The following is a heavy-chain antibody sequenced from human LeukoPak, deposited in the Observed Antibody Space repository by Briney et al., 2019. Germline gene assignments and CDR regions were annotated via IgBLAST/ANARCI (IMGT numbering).Heavy chain of an antibody. V-gene: IGHV3-48*01. CDR3: AKDRYYGRTASDY. Sequence: GGSLRLSCAASGFTFSSYSMNWVRQAPGKGLEWISYISSSSSSIAIYYADSVKGRFTISRDNSKNTLYLQMNSLRAEDTAVYYCAKDRYYGRTASDYWGQGTLVTVSS. CDR1: GFTFSSYS. D-gene: IGHD3-10*01. CDR2: ISSSSSSIAI. J-gene: IGHJ4*02.